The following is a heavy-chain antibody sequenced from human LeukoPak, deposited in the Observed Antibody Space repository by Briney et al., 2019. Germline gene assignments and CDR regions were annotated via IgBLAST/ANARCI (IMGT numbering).Heavy chain of an antibody. V-gene: IGHV3-64*01. J-gene: IGHJ5*02. Sequence: AGSLRLSCAASGFTFSSYAMHWVRQAPGKGLEYVSAISSNGGSTYYANSVKGRFTISRDNSKNTLYLQMGSLRAEDMAVYYCARAVRIREPPPTWGQGTLVTVSS. CDR3: ARAVRIREPPPT. D-gene: IGHD1-14*01. CDR2: ISSNGGST. CDR1: GFTFSSYA.